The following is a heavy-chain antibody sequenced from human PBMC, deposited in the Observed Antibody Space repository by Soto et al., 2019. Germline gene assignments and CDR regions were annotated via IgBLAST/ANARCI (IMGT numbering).Heavy chain of an antibody. V-gene: IGHV3-48*02. CDR3: ARDLVGDYYYGMDV. Sequence: GSLRLSCAASGFTFSSYSMNWVRQAPGKGLEWVSYISSSSSTIYYADSVKGRFTISRDNAKNSLYLQMNSLRDEDTAVYYCARDLVGDYYYGMDVWGQGTTVTVSS. D-gene: IGHD3-16*02. CDR2: ISSSSSTI. J-gene: IGHJ6*02. CDR1: GFTFSSYS.